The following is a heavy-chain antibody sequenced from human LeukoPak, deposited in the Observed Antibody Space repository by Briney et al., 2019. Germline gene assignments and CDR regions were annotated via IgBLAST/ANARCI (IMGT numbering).Heavy chain of an antibody. CDR3: ARGSGGDFDY. V-gene: IGHV3-23*01. CDR1: GFTFSNYG. D-gene: IGHD2-8*02. J-gene: IGHJ4*02. Sequence: PGGTLRLSCAASGFTFSNYGMSWVRQAPGKGLEWVSGMSGSGGSTYYADSVKGRFTISRDNSKNTLYLQMNNLRAEDTAVYYCARGSGGDFDYWGQGTLVTVSS. CDR2: MSGSGGST.